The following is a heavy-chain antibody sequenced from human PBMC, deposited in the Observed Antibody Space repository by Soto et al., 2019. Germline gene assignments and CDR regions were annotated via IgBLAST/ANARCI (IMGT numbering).Heavy chain of an antibody. CDR1: GFTFSSYA. V-gene: IGHV3-23*01. Sequence: PGGSLRLSCAASGFTFSSYAMSWVRQAPGKGLEWVSAISGSGGSTYYADSVKGRFTISRDNSKNTLYLQMNSLRAEDTAVYYCAKDGYSGYYYPRAFDIWGQGTMVTVSS. D-gene: IGHD3-22*01. CDR2: ISGSGGST. CDR3: AKDGYSGYYYPRAFDI. J-gene: IGHJ3*02.